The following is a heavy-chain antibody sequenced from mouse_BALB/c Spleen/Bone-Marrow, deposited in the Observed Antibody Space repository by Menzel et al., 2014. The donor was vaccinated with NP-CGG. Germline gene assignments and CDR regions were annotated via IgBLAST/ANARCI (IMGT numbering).Heavy chain of an antibody. D-gene: IGHD2-3*01. Sequence: ESGAELVKPGASVKLSCKASGYTFTSYWIHWVKLRPGHGLEWIGEINPSNGRTNYNEKFKNKATLTVDKSSSTAYIQLSSLTSGDSAVYYCARYDGPAWFAYWGQGTLVTVS. CDR1: GYTFTSYW. V-gene: IGHV1S81*02. CDR3: ARYDGPAWFAY. CDR2: INPSNGRT. J-gene: IGHJ3*01.